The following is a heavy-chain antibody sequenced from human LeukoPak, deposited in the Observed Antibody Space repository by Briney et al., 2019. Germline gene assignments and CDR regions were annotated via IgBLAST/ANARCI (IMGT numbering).Heavy chain of an antibody. J-gene: IGHJ4*02. Sequence: PSETPSFICIVCGGSVKNSYWTWISQPAGKSLNWTGRIYSSGNTNYNPSLKSRVTMSVDTSKNQFSLKMSSVTAADTAVYYCAKEQKGATDGNVFEYWGQGTLVTVSS. CDR1: GGSVKNSY. D-gene: IGHD4/OR15-4a*01. V-gene: IGHV4-4*07. CDR3: AKEQKGATDGNVFEY. CDR2: IYSSGNT.